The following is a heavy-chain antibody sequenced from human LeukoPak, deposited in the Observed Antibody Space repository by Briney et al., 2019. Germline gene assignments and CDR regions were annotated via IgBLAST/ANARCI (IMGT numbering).Heavy chain of an antibody. CDR3: ARHCCSAPSKRTFDI. V-gene: IGHV4-31*03. CDR1: GGSISSGGYY. Sequence: SQTLPLTCTVSGGSISSGGYYWSWIRQHPGKGLEWIGYIYYSGSTYYNPSLKSRVTISVDTSKNQFTLKLSSVTAADTAVYYCARHCCSAPSKRTFDIWGLGTMVTVSS. D-gene: IGHD2-2*01. CDR2: IYYSGST. J-gene: IGHJ3*02.